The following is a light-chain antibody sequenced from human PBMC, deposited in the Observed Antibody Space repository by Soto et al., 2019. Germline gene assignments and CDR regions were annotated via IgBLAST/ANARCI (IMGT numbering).Light chain of an antibody. CDR1: QRALYSSNNKNY. CDR2: WAS. J-gene: IGKJ2*01. Sequence: DIVMTQSPDSLAVSLGERATINCKSSQRALYSSNNKNYLAWYQQRPGQPPKLLIYWASTRESGVPDRFSGSGSGTDFTLTSTSLQAEDVAVYYCQQYESTPPTFGQGTKLEIK. CDR3: QQYESTPPT. V-gene: IGKV4-1*01.